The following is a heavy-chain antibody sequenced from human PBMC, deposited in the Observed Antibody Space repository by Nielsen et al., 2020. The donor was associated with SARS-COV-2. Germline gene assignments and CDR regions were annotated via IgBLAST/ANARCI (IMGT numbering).Heavy chain of an antibody. CDR2: ISYDGSNK. Sequence: LSLTCAASGFTFSSYAMHWVRQAPGKGLEWVAVISYDGSNKYYADSVKGRFTISRDNSKNTLYLQMNSLRAEDTAVYYCARDRWNSFDYWGQGTLVTVPS. CDR1: GFTFSSYA. D-gene: IGHD1-7*01. J-gene: IGHJ4*02. V-gene: IGHV3-30*04. CDR3: ARDRWNSFDY.